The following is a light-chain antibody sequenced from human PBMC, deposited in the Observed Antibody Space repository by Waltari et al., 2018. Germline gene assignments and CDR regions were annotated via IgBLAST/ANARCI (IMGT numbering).Light chain of an antibody. CDR2: KAS. CDR1: QYVKNN. V-gene: IGKV1-5*03. Sequence: DIQTTQSTSTIHASVGDRGTIPCRASQYVKNNLAWFQQKPGKDPKVLIHKASRLESGVPSRFSGSGFGTEFILSISSLQPDDFAAYDCQEYDSLPITFGGGTKVEIK. CDR3: QEYDSLPIT. J-gene: IGKJ4*01.